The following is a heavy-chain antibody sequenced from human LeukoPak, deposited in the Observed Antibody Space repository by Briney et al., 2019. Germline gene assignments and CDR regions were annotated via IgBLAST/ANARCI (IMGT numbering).Heavy chain of an antibody. CDR1: GFTFSSYA. V-gene: IGHV3-21*01. CDR2: ISSSSSYI. CDR3: ARDSSSWFDY. J-gene: IGHJ4*02. Sequence: PGGSLRLSCAASGFTFSSYAMNWVRQAPGKGLEWVSSISSSSSYIYYADSVKGRFTISRDNAKNSLYLQMNSLRAEDTAVYYCARDSSSWFDYWGQGTLVTVSS. D-gene: IGHD6-13*01.